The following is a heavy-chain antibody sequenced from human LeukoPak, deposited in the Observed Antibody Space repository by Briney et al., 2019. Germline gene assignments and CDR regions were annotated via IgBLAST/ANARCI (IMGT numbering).Heavy chain of an antibody. CDR2: ISAYNGNT. CDR3: ARVEFGGYCSGGSCKLNWFDP. J-gene: IGHJ5*02. Sequence: ASVKVSCKASGYTFTSYGISWVRPAPGQGLEWMGWISAYNGNTNYAQKLQGRVTMTTDTSTSTAYMELRSLRSDDTAVYYCARVEFGGYCSGGSCKLNWFDPWGQGTLVTVSS. CDR1: GYTFTSYG. D-gene: IGHD2-15*01. V-gene: IGHV1-18*01.